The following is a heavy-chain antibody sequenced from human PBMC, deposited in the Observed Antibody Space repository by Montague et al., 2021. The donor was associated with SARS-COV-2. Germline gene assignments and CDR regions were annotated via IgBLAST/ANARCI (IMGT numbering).Heavy chain of an antibody. Sequence: SLRLSCAASGFTFSSYTMHWVRQAPGKGLEWVAVISYDGNNKYVDSVKGRFTISRDISKNTLYLQMNSLRVEDTAVYYCARDGFPDSGGYLHFDYWGQGTLVTVSS. V-gene: IGHV3-30*04. D-gene: IGHD3-22*01. CDR3: ARDGFPDSGGYLHFDY. CDR2: ISYDGNNK. J-gene: IGHJ4*02. CDR1: GFTFSSYT.